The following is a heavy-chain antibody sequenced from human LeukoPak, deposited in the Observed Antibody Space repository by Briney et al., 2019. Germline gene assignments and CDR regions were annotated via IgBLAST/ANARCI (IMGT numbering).Heavy chain of an antibody. J-gene: IGHJ4*02. Sequence: PGGSLRLSCAVSGFTVSNDYMSWVRQAPGEGLEWVSVIYGGGDTYYADSVRGRFTISRDNFENTLFLQMDSLRPEDTAVYYCTRLLPSSHHFFDSWGQGTLVTVSS. V-gene: IGHV3-53*01. D-gene: IGHD6-6*01. CDR3: TRLLPSSHHFFDS. CDR2: IYGGGDT. CDR1: GFTVSNDY.